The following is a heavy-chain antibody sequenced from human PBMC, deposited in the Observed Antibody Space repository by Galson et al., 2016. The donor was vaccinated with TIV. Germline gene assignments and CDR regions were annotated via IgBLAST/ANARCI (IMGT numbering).Heavy chain of an antibody. CDR3: ATSISTSGAFDY. V-gene: IGHV3-53*01. J-gene: IGHJ4*02. CDR1: GFTVSTNY. Sequence: SLRLSCAASGFTVSTNYMTWFRQAPGKGLEWVSVIYSGGSTSYADSVKGRFTTSIDTPKNTLSLQMNSLRADDPAAYYCATSISTSGAFDYWGQGTLVTVSA. CDR2: IYSGGST. D-gene: IGHD5-12*01.